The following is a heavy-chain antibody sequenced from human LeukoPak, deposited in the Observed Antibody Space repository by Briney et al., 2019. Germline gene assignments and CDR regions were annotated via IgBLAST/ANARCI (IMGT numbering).Heavy chain of an antibody. CDR3: ARGPDPPPLANCGGDCYTGWFDP. D-gene: IGHD2-21*01. Sequence: KSSETLSLTCTVSGGSISNYYWSWLRQPPGKGLEWLGYIDYSGRTNYNPSLKSRVTISADPSKNQLSLKLSSVTAADTAVYYCARGPDPPPLANCGGDCYTGWFDPWGQGNLVTVSS. CDR1: GGSISNYY. J-gene: IGHJ5*02. V-gene: IGHV4-59*01. CDR2: IDYSGRT.